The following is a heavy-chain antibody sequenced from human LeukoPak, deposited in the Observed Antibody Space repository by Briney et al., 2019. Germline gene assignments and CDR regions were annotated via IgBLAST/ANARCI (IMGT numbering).Heavy chain of an antibody. V-gene: IGHV3-48*03. CDR2: ISSSGSTI. CDR1: GFTFSSYE. Sequence: PGGSLRLSCAASGFTFSSYEMNWVRQASGKGLEWVSYISSSGSTIYHADSVKGRFTISRDNAKNSLYLQMNSLRAEDTAVYYCARGLRMTGYAFDIWGQGTMVTVSS. CDR3: ARGLRMTGYAFDI. D-gene: IGHD3-9*01. J-gene: IGHJ3*02.